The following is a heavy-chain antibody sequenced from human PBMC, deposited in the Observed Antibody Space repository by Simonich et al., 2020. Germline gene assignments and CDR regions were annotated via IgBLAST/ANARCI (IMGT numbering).Heavy chain of an antibody. D-gene: IGHD3-10*01. Sequence: QVQLVQSGAEVKKPGSSVKVSCKASGGTFSSYAISWVRQAPGQGLEWMGGVIHILGIENYAQKFQGRVTITADKSTSTAYMELSSLRSEDTAVYYCARTNTMRELDTMVRGVDYFDYWGQGTLVTVSS. CDR2: VIHILGIE. CDR1: GGTFSSYA. J-gene: IGHJ4*02. V-gene: IGHV1-69*09. CDR3: ARTNTMRELDTMVRGVDYFDY.